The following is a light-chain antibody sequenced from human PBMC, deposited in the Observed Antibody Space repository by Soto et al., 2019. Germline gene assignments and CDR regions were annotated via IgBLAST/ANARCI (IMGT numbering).Light chain of an antibody. CDR1: QGISTF. J-gene: IGKJ4*01. V-gene: IGKV1-9*01. CDR2: AAS. Sequence: IQLTQSPSSLSASIGDRVTITCRAGQGISTFLAWYQQTPRKAPKLLIYAASTLQSGVPSRFSGSGSGTDFTLTISSLQPEDFATYYCQQLHSYPLTFGGGTKLDIK. CDR3: QQLHSYPLT.